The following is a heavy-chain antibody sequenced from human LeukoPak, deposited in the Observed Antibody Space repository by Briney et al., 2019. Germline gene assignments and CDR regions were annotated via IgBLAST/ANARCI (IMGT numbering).Heavy chain of an antibody. Sequence: SETLSLTCTVSGGSISSGGYYWSWIRQHPGTGLEWIGYIYYSGSTYYNPSLKSRVTISVDTSKNQFSLKLSSVTAADTAVYYCARGGRGSVTDYWGQGTLVTVSS. V-gene: IGHV4-31*03. J-gene: IGHJ4*02. CDR3: ARGGRGSVTDY. CDR1: GGSISSGGYY. D-gene: IGHD3-10*01. CDR2: IYYSGST.